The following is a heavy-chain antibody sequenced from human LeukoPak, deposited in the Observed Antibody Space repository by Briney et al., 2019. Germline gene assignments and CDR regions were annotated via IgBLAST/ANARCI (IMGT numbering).Heavy chain of an antibody. D-gene: IGHD5-12*01. V-gene: IGHV1-8*03. CDR1: GYTFTSYD. CDR2: MNPNSGNT. Sequence: GASVKVSCKASGYTFTSYDINWVRQAPGQGLEWMGWMNPNSGNTGYAQEFQGRVTITRNTSISTAYMELSSLRSEDTAVYYCARYSGYEQSVDYWGQGTLVTVSS. J-gene: IGHJ4*02. CDR3: ARYSGYEQSVDY.